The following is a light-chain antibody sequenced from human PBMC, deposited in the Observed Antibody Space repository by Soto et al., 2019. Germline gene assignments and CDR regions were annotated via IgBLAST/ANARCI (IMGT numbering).Light chain of an antibody. CDR1: HDIGNY. CDR3: QQYENLPRFI. CDR2: YAS. Sequence: DIQMTQSPSSLSASVGDRVTITCLASHDIGNYLNRYQQKPGKAPKLLIYYASNLETGVSSRFSGSGSGTDFTFTISSLQPEDIATYFCQQYENLPRFIFGPGTKVDIK. V-gene: IGKV1-33*01. J-gene: IGKJ3*01.